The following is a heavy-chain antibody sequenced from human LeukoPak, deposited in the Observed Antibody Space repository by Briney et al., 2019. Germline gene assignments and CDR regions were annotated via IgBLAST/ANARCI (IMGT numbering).Heavy chain of an antibody. Sequence: SETLSLTCSVSGYSFTSGHYWGWIRQPPGKGLEWIANIYHTGSAHYNPSLKSRVTISVDTSKNQFSLKLSSVTAADTAVYYCARTGKDSNYYYYYMDVWGKGTTVTVSS. CDR3: ARTGKDSNYYYYYMDV. V-gene: IGHV4-38-2*01. CDR1: GYSFTSGHY. J-gene: IGHJ6*03. CDR2: IYHTGSA. D-gene: IGHD3-10*01.